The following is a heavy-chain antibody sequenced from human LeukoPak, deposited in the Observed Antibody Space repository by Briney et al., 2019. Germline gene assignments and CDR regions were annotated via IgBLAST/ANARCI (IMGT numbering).Heavy chain of an antibody. J-gene: IGHJ4*02. CDR1: GYTFTSYY. CDR3: AATSKATSFDYGGNSGSDYFDY. D-gene: IGHD4-23*01. CDR2: IIPIFGTA. V-gene: IGHV1-69*05. Sequence: GASVKVSCKASGYTFTSYYMHWVRQAPGQGLEWMGRIIPIFGTANYAQKFQGRVTITTDESTSTAYMELSSLRSEDTAVYYCAATSKATSFDYGGNSGSDYFDYWGQGTLVTVSS.